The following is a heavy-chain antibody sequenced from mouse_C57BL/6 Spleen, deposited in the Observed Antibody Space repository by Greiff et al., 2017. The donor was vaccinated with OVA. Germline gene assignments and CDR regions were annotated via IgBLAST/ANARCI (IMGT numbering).Heavy chain of an antibody. J-gene: IGHJ4*01. V-gene: IGHV1-80*01. D-gene: IGHD2-4*01. CDR3: ARSGFYYDYDGAMDY. Sequence: QVQLQQSGAELVKPGASVKISCKASGYAFSSYWMNWVKQRPGKGLEWIGQIYPGDGDTNYNGKFKGKATLTADKSSSTAYMQLSSLTSEDSAVYFCARSGFYYDYDGAMDYWGQGTSVTVSS. CDR1: GYAFSSYW. CDR2: IYPGDGDT.